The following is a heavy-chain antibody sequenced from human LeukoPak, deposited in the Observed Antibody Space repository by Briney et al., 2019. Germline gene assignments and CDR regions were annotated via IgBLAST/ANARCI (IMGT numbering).Heavy chain of an antibody. Sequence: GGSLRLSCAASGFTFSSYAMSWVRQAPGKGLEWVSTFSGTSSTYYADSVKGRVTISRDNYENTLYLQMNSLRAEDTAIYYCARDDLSMVHNSFEMWGQGTMVAVSS. CDR3: ARDDLSMVHNSFEM. J-gene: IGHJ3*02. CDR1: GFTFSSYA. D-gene: IGHD3-10*01. CDR2: FSGTSST. V-gene: IGHV3-23*01.